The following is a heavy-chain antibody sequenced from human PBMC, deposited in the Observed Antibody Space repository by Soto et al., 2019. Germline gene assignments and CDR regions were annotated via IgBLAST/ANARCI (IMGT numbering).Heavy chain of an antibody. Sequence: SVGSLRLSCTASGFTFSSYAMSWVRQAPGKGPEWVSGISAGGSSTYYPDSVKGRFTISRDNSKNTLYLQMNNLRVEDTAVYYCADGGEWAFKFDYWGQGTLVTVSS. CDR3: ADGGEWAFKFDY. J-gene: IGHJ4*02. V-gene: IGHV3-23*01. D-gene: IGHD3-10*01. CDR1: GFTFSSYA. CDR2: ISAGGSST.